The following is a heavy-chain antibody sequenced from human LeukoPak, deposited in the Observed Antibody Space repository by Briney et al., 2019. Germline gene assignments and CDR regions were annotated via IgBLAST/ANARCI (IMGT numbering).Heavy chain of an antibody. CDR1: GFTFSSHG. V-gene: IGHV3-23*01. CDR2: ISPSGGIT. CDR3: AYFGESSSS. J-gene: IGHJ5*02. D-gene: IGHD3-10*01. Sequence: GGTLRLSCAASGFTFSSHGMNWVRQAPGKGLEWVSGISPSGGITYYTDSVKGRFTISRDNSKNTLFLNMNSLRAEDTAVYFCAYFGESSSSWGQGTLVTVSS.